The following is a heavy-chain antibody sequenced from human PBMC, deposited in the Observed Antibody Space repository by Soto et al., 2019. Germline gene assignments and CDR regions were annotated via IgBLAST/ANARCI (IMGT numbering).Heavy chain of an antibody. CDR3: AKDRRKVVVAAPFDY. CDR2: ISYDGSNK. CDR1: GFTFSGFG. V-gene: IGHV3-30*18. J-gene: IGHJ4*02. D-gene: IGHD2-15*01. Sequence: GSLRLSNTASGFTFSGFGVHWVLQAPGKGLEWVAVISYDGSNKYYADSVKGRFTISRDNSKNTLYLQMNSLRAEDTAVYYCAKDRRKVVVAAPFDYWGQGTLVTVSS.